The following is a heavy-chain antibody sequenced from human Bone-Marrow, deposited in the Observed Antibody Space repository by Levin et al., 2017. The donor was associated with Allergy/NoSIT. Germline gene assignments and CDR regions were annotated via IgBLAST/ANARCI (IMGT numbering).Heavy chain of an antibody. Sequence: LRLSCSVSDGSINSGSGDYSWAWIRQPPGQGLEWIGYIYYSGITYCNPSLKSRVTISVDTSQNQFSLKLSSVTAADAAVYYCARLFCTTISCYLDYWGQGTLVTVSS. D-gene: IGHD2/OR15-2a*01. CDR2: IYYSGIT. CDR3: ARLFCTTISCYLDY. CDR1: DGSINSGSGDYS. J-gene: IGHJ4*03. V-gene: IGHV4-30-4*01.